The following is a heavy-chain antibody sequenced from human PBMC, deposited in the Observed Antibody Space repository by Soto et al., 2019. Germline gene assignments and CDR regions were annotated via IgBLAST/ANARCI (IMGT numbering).Heavy chain of an antibody. J-gene: IGHJ5*02. V-gene: IGHV4-30-2*01. D-gene: IGHD2-2*01. CDR1: GDSVSSAGYS. Sequence: LQTMSLTCSFAGDSVSSAGYSWSWIRQPPGKGLEWIGYIYHSGSTYYSPSLKSRVTISVDRSKNQFSLKLSSVIAADTAVYYCARVPDRWGQGTLVTVSS. CDR2: IYHSGST. CDR3: ARVPDR.